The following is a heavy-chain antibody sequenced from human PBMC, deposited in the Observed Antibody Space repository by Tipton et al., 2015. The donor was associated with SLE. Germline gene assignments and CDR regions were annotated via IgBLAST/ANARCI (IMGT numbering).Heavy chain of an antibody. CDR2: ISSSSSYT. Sequence: SLRLSCAASGFTFSDYYMSWIRQAPGKGLEWVSYISSSSSYTNYADTVKGRFTISRDNAKNSLYLQMNSLRAEDTDVYYCARDLASIDYWGQGTLVTVSS. V-gene: IGHV3-11*05. CDR3: ARDLASIDY. CDR1: GFTFSDYY. J-gene: IGHJ4*02.